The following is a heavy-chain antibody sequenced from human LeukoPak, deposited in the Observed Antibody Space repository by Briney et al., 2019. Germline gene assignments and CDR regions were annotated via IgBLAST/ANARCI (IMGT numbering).Heavy chain of an antibody. Sequence: GGSLRLSCAASGFTFSTYAMSWVRQAPGKGQEWVSAISGSGGRTYYADSVKGRFTISRDNSKNTLYLQMNSLRTEDTAVYYCAKEKESSGYFDYWGQGTLVTVSS. V-gene: IGHV3-23*01. CDR3: AKEKESSGYFDY. CDR2: ISGSGGRT. D-gene: IGHD3-10*01. J-gene: IGHJ4*02. CDR1: GFTFSTYA.